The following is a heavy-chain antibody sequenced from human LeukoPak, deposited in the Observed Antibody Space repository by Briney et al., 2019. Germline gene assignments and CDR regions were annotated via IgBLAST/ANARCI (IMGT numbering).Heavy chain of an antibody. J-gene: IGHJ4*02. D-gene: IGHD4-17*01. CDR2: IYYSGST. CDR1: GGSISSYY. V-gene: IGHV4-59*01. CDR3: ARGGAYGDYVDY. Sequence: SETLSLTCTVSGGSISSYYWSWIRQPPGKGLEWIGYIYYSGSTNYNPSLKSRVTISVNTSKNQFSLKLNSVTAADTAVYYCARGGAYGDYVDYWGQETLVTVSS.